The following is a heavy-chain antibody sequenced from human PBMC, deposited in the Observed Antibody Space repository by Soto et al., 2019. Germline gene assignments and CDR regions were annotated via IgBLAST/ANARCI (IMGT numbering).Heavy chain of an antibody. J-gene: IGHJ6*03. Sequence: SETLSLTCAVYGGSFSGYYWSWIRQPPGKGLEWIGQINYSGTTNYNPSLKSRVTLSVNTSKNQMSLSLTSVTAADTALYYCARAHPWYYYIDVWGKGTTVTVSS. V-gene: IGHV4-34*01. CDR2: INYSGTT. CDR1: GGSFSGYY. CDR3: ARAHPWYYYIDV.